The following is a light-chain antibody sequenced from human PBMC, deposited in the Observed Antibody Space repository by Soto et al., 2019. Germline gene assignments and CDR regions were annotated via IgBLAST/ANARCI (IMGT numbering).Light chain of an antibody. V-gene: IGLV1-44*01. CDR2: SNN. Sequence: QAVLTQPTSASGTPGQRVTISCSGSSSNIGSNTVNWYQQLPGTAPKLLIYSNNQRPSGVPDRFSGSKSGTSASLAISGLQSEDEADYYCAAWDDSLNRVVFGGGTKLTVL. CDR1: SSNIGSNT. J-gene: IGLJ2*01. CDR3: AAWDDSLNRVV.